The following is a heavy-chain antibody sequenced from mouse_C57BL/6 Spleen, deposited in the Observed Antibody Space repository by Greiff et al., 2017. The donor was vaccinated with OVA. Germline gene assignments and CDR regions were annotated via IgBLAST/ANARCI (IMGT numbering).Heavy chain of an antibody. V-gene: IGHV5-9*01. D-gene: IGHD2-3*01. CDR1: GFTFSSYT. Sequence: EVKLVESGGGLVKPGGSLKLSCAASGFTFSSYTMSWVRQTPEKRLEWVATISGGGGNTYYPDSVKGRFTISRDYAKNTLYLQMSSLRSEDTALYYCARLALYDGYYFDYWGQGTTLTVSS. CDR2: ISGGGGNT. CDR3: ARLALYDGYYFDY. J-gene: IGHJ2*01.